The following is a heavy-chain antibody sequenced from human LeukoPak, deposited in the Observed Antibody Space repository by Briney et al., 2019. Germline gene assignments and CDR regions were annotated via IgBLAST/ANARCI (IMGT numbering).Heavy chain of an antibody. CDR2: INWDDDK. D-gene: IGHD6-19*01. CDR3: ARTTVAGTTLFDY. CDR1: GFSLSTSGMR. V-gene: IGHV2-70*04. J-gene: IGHJ4*02. Sequence: SGPPLVKPTQPLTLTCTFSGFSLSTSGMRVTWIRQPPGKALEWLARINWDDDKFYSTSLKTRLTISKDTSKNQVVLTMTNMDPVDTATYYCARTTVAGTTLFDYWGQGTLVTVSS.